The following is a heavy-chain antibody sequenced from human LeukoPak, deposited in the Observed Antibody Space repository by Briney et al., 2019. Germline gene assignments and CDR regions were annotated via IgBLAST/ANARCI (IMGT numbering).Heavy chain of an antibody. CDR2: MNPNSGNT. J-gene: IGHJ6*02. V-gene: IGHV1-8*01. D-gene: IGHD1-26*01. CDR1: GYTFTSYD. CDR3: ARDVREGYYYYGMDV. Sequence: ASVTVSCKASGYTFTSYDINWVRQAAGQGLEWMGWMNPNSGNTGYAQKLQGRVTMTRNTSISTAYMELSRLTSDDTAVYYCARDVREGYYYYGMDVWGQGTTVTVSS.